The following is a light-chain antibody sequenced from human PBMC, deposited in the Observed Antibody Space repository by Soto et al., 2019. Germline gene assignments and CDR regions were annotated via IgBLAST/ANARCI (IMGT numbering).Light chain of an antibody. CDR2: DAS. CDR3: QQRSNWPPVT. CDR1: QSVSSY. Sequence: EIVLTQSPATLSLYPGERATLSCRASQSVSSYLAWYQQKPGQAPRLLIYDASNRATGIPARFSGSGSGTDFTLTISSLEPEDFAVYYCQQRSNWPPVTFGGGTKVDNK. J-gene: IGKJ4*01. V-gene: IGKV3-11*01.